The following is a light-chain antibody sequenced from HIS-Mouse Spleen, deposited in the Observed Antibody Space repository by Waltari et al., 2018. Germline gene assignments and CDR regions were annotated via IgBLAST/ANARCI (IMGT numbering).Light chain of an antibody. CDR3: YSTDSSGNHRV. V-gene: IGLV3-10*01. CDR2: EDS. CDR1: ALPKKY. J-gene: IGLJ2*01. Sequence: SYELTQPPSVSVSPGQTARITCSGDALPKKYAYWYQQKSGQAPVLVMYEDSKRPPGIPGGFSGSSSGTMATLTISGAQVEDEADYYCYSTDSSGNHRVFGGGTKLTVL.